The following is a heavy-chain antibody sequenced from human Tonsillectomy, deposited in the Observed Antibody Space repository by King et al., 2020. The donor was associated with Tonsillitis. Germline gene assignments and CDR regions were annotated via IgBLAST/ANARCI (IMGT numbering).Heavy chain of an antibody. V-gene: IGHV4-30-4*07. Sequence: QLQESGPGLVKPSQTLSLTCAVSGVYISSGGYSWSWIRQPLGKGLEWIGYIYYSGSTSYNPSLKSRVTISVDTSQNQFSLKLSSVTAADTAVYYCARETAVALFDYWGQGTLVTVSS. D-gene: IGHD6-19*01. CDR1: GVYISSGGYS. CDR2: IYYSGST. CDR3: ARETAVALFDY. J-gene: IGHJ4*02.